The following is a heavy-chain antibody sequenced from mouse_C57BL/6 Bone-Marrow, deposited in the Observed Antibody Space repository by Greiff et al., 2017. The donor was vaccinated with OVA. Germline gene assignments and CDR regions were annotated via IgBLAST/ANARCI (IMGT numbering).Heavy chain of an antibody. CDR1: GFSLTSYG. V-gene: IGHV2-5*01. CDR3: AKNGDYEGNFDY. D-gene: IGHD2-13*01. Sequence: VQLVESGPGLVQPSQSLSITCTVSGFSLTSYGVHWVRQSPGKGLEWLGVIWRGGSTDYNAAFMSRLSITKDNSKSQVFFKMNSLRADDTAIYDCAKNGDYEGNFDYWGQGTTLTVSS. CDR2: IWRGGST. J-gene: IGHJ2*01.